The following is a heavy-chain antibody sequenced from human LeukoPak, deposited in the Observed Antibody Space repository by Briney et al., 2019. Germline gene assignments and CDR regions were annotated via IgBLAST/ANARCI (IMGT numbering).Heavy chain of an antibody. CDR1: GGSFSGYY. V-gene: IGHV4-34*01. J-gene: IGHJ4*02. D-gene: IGHD3-10*01. CDR2: INHSGST. CDR3: AREGLWLGDY. Sequence: SETLSLTCAVYGGSFSGYYWSWIRQPPGKGLEWIGEINHSGSTNYNPSLRSRVTIPVDTSKNQFSLKLSSVTAADTAVYYCAREGLWLGDYWGQGTLVTVSS.